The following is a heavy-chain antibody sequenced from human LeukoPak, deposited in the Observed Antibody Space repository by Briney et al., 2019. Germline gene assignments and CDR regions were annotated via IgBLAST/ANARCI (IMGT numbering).Heavy chain of an antibody. Sequence: GGSLRLSCAASGFTFSSYEMNWVRQAPGKGLEWVSYISSSGSTIYYADSVKGRFTISRDNSKNTLYLQMNSLRAEDTAVYYCAKDVSSWYQTYFDYWGQGTLVTVSS. CDR2: ISSSGSTI. CDR1: GFTFSSYE. V-gene: IGHV3-48*03. D-gene: IGHD6-13*01. J-gene: IGHJ4*02. CDR3: AKDVSSWYQTYFDY.